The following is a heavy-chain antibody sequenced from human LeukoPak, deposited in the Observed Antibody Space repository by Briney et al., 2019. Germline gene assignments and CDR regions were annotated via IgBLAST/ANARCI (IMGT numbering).Heavy chain of an antibody. CDR3: ARDLGVYGLGTFDP. D-gene: IGHD3-10*01. J-gene: IGHJ5*02. CDR2: IYHSGST. V-gene: IGHV4-38-2*02. CDR1: GYSISSGYY. Sequence: SETLSLTCAVSGYSISSGYYWGWIRQPPGKGLEWIGSIYHSGSTYYNPSLKGRVTISVDTSKNQFSLKLSSVTAADTAVYYCARDLGVYGLGTFDPWGQGTLVTVSS.